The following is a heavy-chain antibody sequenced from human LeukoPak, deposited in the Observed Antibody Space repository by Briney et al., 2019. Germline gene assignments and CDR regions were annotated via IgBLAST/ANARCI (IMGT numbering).Heavy chain of an antibody. D-gene: IGHD3-22*01. CDR3: ARFAYDSSGYSRLKNRFDP. CDR2: ISASGGTT. V-gene: IGHV3-23*01. CDR1: GFSFRNYA. Sequence: PGGSLRLSCAASGFSFRNYAMSWVRQAPGKGLEWVSGISASGGTTDYADSVKGRFTISRDNSKNTMYLQMDSVRAEDTALYYCARFAYDSSGYSRLKNRFDPWGQGTLVTVSS. J-gene: IGHJ5*02.